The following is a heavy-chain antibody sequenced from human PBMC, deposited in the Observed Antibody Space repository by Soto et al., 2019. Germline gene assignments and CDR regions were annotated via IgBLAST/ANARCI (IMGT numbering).Heavy chain of an antibody. J-gene: IGHJ4*02. CDR2: IYYSGST. V-gene: IGHV4-39*07. D-gene: IGHD5-18*01. Sequence: SETLSLTCTVSGGSISSSSYYWGWIRQPPGKGLEWIGSIYYSGSTYYNPSLKSRVTISVDTSKNQFSLKLSSVTAADTAVYYRARGRTRYSYGGPTFDYWGQGTLVTVSS. CDR1: GGSISSSSYY. CDR3: ARGRTRYSYGGPTFDY.